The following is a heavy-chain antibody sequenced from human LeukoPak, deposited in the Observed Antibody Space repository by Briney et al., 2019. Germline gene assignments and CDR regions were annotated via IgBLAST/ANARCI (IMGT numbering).Heavy chain of an antibody. D-gene: IGHD3-10*01. CDR3: ARERRDGGFGELLSLPFDY. Sequence: MAGGSLRLSCAASGFTFSSYSMNWVRQAPGKGLEWVSSISSSSSYIYYADSVKGRFTISRDNAKNSLYLQMNSLRAEDTAVYYCARERRDGGFGELLSLPFDYWGQGTLVTVSS. J-gene: IGHJ4*02. CDR1: GFTFSSYS. CDR2: ISSSSSYI. V-gene: IGHV3-21*01.